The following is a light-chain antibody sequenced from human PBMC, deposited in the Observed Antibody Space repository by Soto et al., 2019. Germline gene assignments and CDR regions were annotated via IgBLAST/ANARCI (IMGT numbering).Light chain of an antibody. CDR1: SSEVGGYNL. Sequence: QSALTQPASVSGSPGRSITISCTGTSSEVGGYNLVSWYQQHPGKAPKLMIYEGSKRPSGVSNRFSGSRSGNTASLTISGLQAEDEADYYCCSYAGSTTWVFGGGTNLTVL. V-gene: IGLV2-23*01. J-gene: IGLJ3*02. CDR3: CSYAGSTTWV. CDR2: EGS.